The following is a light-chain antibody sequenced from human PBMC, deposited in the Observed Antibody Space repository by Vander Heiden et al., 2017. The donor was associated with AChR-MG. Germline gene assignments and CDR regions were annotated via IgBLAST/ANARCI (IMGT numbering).Light chain of an antibody. CDR2: SNN. CDR3: ATWDDRLNVGV. CDR1: SSKIGSNT. V-gene: IGLV1-44*01. Sequence: QSVLTQAPSASGTPGQRVTLSCSGSSSKIGSNTVKWYQQLPGTAPKLLILSNNQRPSGVPDRFSCSKSGTSASLVISGLQSEDEADDYCATWDDRLNVGVFGGGTKLTVL. J-gene: IGLJ3*02.